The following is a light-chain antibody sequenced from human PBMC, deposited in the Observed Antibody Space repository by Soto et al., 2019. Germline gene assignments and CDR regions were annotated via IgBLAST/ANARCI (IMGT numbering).Light chain of an antibody. CDR3: QQSYSTHT. V-gene: IGKV1-39*01. Sequence: DIQMTQAPSSLSASVGDRVTITCRASQSISRYLNWYQQKPGKAPKLLIYAASSLQSGVPSRFSGSGSGTNFTLTLSSLQPEYCATYYCQQSYSTHTFRQALKIEIK. CDR1: QSISRY. J-gene: IGKJ1*01. CDR2: AAS.